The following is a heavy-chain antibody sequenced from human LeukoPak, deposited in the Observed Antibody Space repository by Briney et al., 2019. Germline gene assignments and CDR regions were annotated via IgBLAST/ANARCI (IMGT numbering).Heavy chain of an antibody. CDR3: ARGGGYYGSRSYPEHFDY. CDR1: GGSFSGYY. Sequence: SETLSLTCAVYGGSFSGYYWSWIRQPPGKGLEWIGEINHSGSTNYNPSLKSRVTIPVDTSKNQFSLKLSSVTAADTAVYYCARGGGYYGSRSYPEHFDYWGQGTLVTVSS. D-gene: IGHD3-10*01. V-gene: IGHV4-34*01. J-gene: IGHJ4*02. CDR2: INHSGST.